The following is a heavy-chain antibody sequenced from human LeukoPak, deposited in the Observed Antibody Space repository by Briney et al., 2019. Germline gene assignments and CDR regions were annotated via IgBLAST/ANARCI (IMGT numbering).Heavy chain of an antibody. V-gene: IGHV4-39*07. CDR3: ARAVGSEAVAGWMTFYYYYYYMDV. CDR2: IYYSGST. J-gene: IGHJ6*03. Sequence: PSETLSLTCTVSGGSISSSSYYWGWIRQPPGKGLEWIGSIYYSGSTYYNPSLKSRVTISVDTSKNQFSLKLSSVTAADTAVYYCARAVGSEAVAGWMTFYYYYYYMDVWGKGTTVTVSS. CDR1: GGSISSSSYY. D-gene: IGHD6-19*01.